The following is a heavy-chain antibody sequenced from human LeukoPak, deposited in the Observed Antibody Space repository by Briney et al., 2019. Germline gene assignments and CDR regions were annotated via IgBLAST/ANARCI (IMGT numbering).Heavy chain of an antibody. Sequence: ASVKVSCKASGGTFSSYAISWVRQAPGQGLEWMGGIIPIFGTANYAQKFQGRVTITADESTSTAYMELSSLRSEDTAVYYCARGWPYYYDSSGSRMGYFDYWGQGTLVTVPS. CDR3: ARGWPYYYDSSGSRMGYFDY. CDR2: IIPIFGTA. J-gene: IGHJ4*02. D-gene: IGHD3-22*01. CDR1: GGTFSSYA. V-gene: IGHV1-69*13.